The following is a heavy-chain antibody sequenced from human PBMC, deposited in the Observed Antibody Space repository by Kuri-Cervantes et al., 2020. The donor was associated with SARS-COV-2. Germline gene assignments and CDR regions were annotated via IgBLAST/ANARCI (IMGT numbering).Heavy chain of an antibody. D-gene: IGHD2-2*01. J-gene: IGHJ6*02. CDR2: IYYSGST. V-gene: IGHV4-39*02. CDR1: GGSISSSSYY. Sequence: SETLSLTCTVSGGSISSSSYYWGWIRQPPGKGLEWIGSIYYSGSTYYNPSLKSRVTISVDTSKNQFSLQLNSVTPEDTAVYYCARDRGLAAAMVGPEGGMDVCGQGTTVTVSS. CDR3: ARDRGLAAAMVGPEGGMDV.